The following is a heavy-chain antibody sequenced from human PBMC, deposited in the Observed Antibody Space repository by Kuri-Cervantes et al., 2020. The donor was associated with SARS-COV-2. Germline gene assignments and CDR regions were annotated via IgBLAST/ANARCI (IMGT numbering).Heavy chain of an antibody. J-gene: IGHJ3*02. D-gene: IGHD3-3*01. CDR2: ISSSSSYI. Sequence: GGSLRLSCAASGFTFSAYNMNWVRQAPGKGLEWVSSISSSSSYIYYADSVKGRFTISRDNAKNSLYLQMNSLRAEDTAVYYCARLRPQTYYDFWSAQVVAFVIWGQGKMVNVSS. V-gene: IGHV3-21*01. CDR1: GFTFSAYN. CDR3: ARLRPQTYYDFWSAQVVAFVI.